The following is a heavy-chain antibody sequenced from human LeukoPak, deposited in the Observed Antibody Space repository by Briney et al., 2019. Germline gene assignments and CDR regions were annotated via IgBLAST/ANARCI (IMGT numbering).Heavy chain of an antibody. CDR2: TYYSGST. Sequence: PSETLSLTCTVSGGSISSSSYYWGWIRQPPGKGLEWIGSTYYSGSTYYNPSLKSRVTISVDTSKNQFSLKLSSVTAADTAVYYCARVVGRYGSGSYYLDYWGQGTLVTVSS. D-gene: IGHD3-10*01. CDR3: ARVVGRYGSGSYYLDY. V-gene: IGHV4-39*01. CDR1: GGSISSSSYY. J-gene: IGHJ4*02.